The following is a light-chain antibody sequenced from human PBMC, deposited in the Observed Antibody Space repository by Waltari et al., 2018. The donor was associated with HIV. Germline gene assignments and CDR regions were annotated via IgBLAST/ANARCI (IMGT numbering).Light chain of an antibody. J-gene: IGLJ2*01. Sequence: SYELTQPPSVSVSPGQTASITCSGDKLGDKYACWYQQKPGQSPVVVIYQDKKRPSGIHERFSGSNSENTATLTISGTQAMDEADYYCQAWDTSSVLFGGGTKLTVL. CDR1: KLGDKY. V-gene: IGLV3-1*01. CDR2: QDK. CDR3: QAWDTSSVL.